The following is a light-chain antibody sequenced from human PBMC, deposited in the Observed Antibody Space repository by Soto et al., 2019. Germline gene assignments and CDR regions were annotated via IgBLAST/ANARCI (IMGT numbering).Light chain of an antibody. CDR1: QSVSSSY. CDR3: QQYGSSSYT. Sequence: EIVLTQSPGTLSLSPGERATLSCRASQSVSSSYLAWYQQKPGQAPRLLIYGASSRATGIPDRFSGSGSGTDFTLTISRLEPEDLAVYYCQQYGSSSYTFGQRTKLEIK. J-gene: IGKJ2*01. CDR2: GAS. V-gene: IGKV3-20*01.